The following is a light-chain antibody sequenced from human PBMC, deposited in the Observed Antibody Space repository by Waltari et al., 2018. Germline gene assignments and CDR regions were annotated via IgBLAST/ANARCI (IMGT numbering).Light chain of an antibody. CDR2: RND. Sequence: QSVLTQPPSASGTPGQRVNISCSGSSSNTGSTVVNCNQQGPGTTPKLLIYRNDQRPSGVPDRFSGSKSGTSASLAISGLRSEDEADYYCAAWDDKLGGRWEFGGGTKLTVL. J-gene: IGLJ2*01. CDR3: AAWDDKLGGRWE. CDR1: SSNTGSTV. V-gene: IGLV1-47*01.